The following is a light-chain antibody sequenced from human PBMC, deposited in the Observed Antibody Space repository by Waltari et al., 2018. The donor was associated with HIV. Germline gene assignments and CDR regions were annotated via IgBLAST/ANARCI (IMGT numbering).Light chain of an antibody. CDR1: KLGDKY. J-gene: IGLJ2*01. CDR2: QDK. CDR3: QAWDRSTVV. V-gene: IGLV3-1*01. Sequence: SYELTQPASVSVSPGQTASITCSGDKLGDKYVSWYQQKPGQSPVVVIYQDKKRPSGIPERFSGSNSGNTATLTISGTQALDEADYYCQAWDRSTVVFGGGTKVTVL.